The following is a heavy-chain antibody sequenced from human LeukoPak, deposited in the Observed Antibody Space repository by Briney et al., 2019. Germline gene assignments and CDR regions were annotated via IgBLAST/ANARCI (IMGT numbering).Heavy chain of an antibody. D-gene: IGHD6-19*01. CDR3: ARLGVGWTLDY. CDR2: TNHSGST. CDR1: GGSFSGYY. V-gene: IGHV4-34*01. Sequence: SETLSLTCAVYGGSFSGYYWSWIRQPPGKGLEWIGETNHSGSTNYNPSLKSRVTISVDTSKNQFSLKLSSVTAADTAVYYCARLGVGWTLDYWGQGTLVTVSS. J-gene: IGHJ4*02.